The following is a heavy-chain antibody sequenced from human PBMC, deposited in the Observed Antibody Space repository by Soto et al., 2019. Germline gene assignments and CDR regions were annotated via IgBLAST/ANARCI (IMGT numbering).Heavy chain of an antibody. D-gene: IGHD3-9*01. CDR1: GFTFSSYG. Sequence: QVQLVESGGGVVQPGRSLRLSCAASGFTFSSYGMHWVRQAPGKGLEWVAVIWYDGSNKYYADSVKGRFTISRDNSKNTLYLQMNSLRAEATAVYYCARDYDILTGYKGIDYWGQGTLVTVSS. J-gene: IGHJ4*02. CDR3: ARDYDILTGYKGIDY. V-gene: IGHV3-33*01. CDR2: IWYDGSNK.